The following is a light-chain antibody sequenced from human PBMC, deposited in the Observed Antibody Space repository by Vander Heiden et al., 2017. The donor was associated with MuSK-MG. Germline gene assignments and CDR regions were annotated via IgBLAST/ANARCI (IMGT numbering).Light chain of an antibody. J-gene: IGKJ3*01. Sequence: DIEMTQSPSSLSASVGDRVTIACRASQNIDNFLNWYQQKPGKAPKLLIYAASSLPSGVPSRFSGSGYETDFTLTITNLQPEDFATYYCQQSDSTPPFSFGPGTKVDIK. CDR2: AAS. V-gene: IGKV1-39*01. CDR3: QQSDSTPPFS. CDR1: QNIDNF.